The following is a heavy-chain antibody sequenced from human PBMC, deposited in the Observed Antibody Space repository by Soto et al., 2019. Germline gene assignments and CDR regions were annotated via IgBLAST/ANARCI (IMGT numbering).Heavy chain of an antibody. CDR3: AREARGYSGYDAHYYYGMDV. V-gene: IGHV1-2*04. Sequence: ASVKVSCKASRYTFTGYYMHWVRQAPGQGLEWMGWINPNSGGTNYAQKFQGWVTMTRDTSISTAYMELSRLRSDDTAVYYCAREARGYSGYDAHYYYGMDVWGQGTTVTVSS. J-gene: IGHJ6*02. CDR2: INPNSGGT. D-gene: IGHD5-12*01. CDR1: RYTFTGYY.